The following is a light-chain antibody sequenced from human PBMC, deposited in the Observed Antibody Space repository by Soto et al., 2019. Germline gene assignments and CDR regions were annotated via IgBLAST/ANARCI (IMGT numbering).Light chain of an antibody. V-gene: IGLV8-61*01. CDR2: STN. Sequence: QTVVTQEPSFSVSPGGTVTLTCGLSSGSDSTSYYPSWYQQTPGQAPRTLIYSTNTRSSGVPDRFSGSILGNKAALTITGAQADDESDYSCVLYMGSGITVFGGGTQLTVL. CDR1: SGSDSTSYY. CDR3: VLYMGSGITV. J-gene: IGLJ2*01.